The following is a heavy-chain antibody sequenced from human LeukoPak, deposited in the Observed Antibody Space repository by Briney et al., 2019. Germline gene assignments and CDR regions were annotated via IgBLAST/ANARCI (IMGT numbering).Heavy chain of an antibody. D-gene: IGHD2-2*01. V-gene: IGHV1-3*01. Sequence: GASVKVSCKASGYTFTSYAMHWVRQAPGQRLEWMGWINAGNGNTKYSQKFQGRVTITRGTSASTAYMELSSLRSEDTAVYYCARDPFNPDCSSTSCPDAFDIWGQGTMVTVSS. CDR3: ARDPFNPDCSSTSCPDAFDI. CDR2: INAGNGNT. J-gene: IGHJ3*02. CDR1: GYTFTSYA.